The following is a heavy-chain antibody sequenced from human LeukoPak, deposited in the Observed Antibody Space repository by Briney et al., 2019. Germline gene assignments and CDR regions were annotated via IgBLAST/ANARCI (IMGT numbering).Heavy chain of an antibody. V-gene: IGHV4-59*01. D-gene: IGHD6-25*01. CDR1: GGSISFYY. Sequence: SETLSLTCTVSGGSISFYYCSWIRQPPGKGLEWIGYIYYSGSTNYNPSLKSRVTISVDTSKNQFSLKLSSVTAADTAVYYCARAAAVNLAGFDYWGQGTLVTVSS. CDR2: IYYSGST. CDR3: ARAAAVNLAGFDY. J-gene: IGHJ4*02.